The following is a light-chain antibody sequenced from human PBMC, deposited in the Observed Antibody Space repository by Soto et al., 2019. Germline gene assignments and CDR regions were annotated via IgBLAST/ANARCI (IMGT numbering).Light chain of an antibody. CDR1: QSISTW. V-gene: IGKV1-5*01. Sequence: DIQITQSPSTLSASVGDRVTITCRASQSISTWLAWYQQKPGKAPKLLIYDASSLESGGPSRFSGSGSGTEFTLTISSLQPDDFASYYCQQYNSYGTFGQGTKVDIK. CDR3: QQYNSYGT. J-gene: IGKJ1*01. CDR2: DAS.